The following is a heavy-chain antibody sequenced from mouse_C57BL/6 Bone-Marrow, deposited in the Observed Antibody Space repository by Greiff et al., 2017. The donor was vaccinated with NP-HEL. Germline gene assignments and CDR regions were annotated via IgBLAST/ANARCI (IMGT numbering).Heavy chain of an antibody. V-gene: IGHV2-2*01. J-gene: IGHJ3*01. CDR1: GFSLTSYG. CDR2: IWSGGST. CDR3: AIYDGYFSWFAY. D-gene: IGHD2-3*01. Sequence: VKLMESGPGLVQPSQSLSITCPVSGFSLTSYGVHWVRQSPGKGLEWLGVIWSGGSTDYNAAFISRLSISKDNSKSQVFFKMNSLQADDTAIYYCAIYDGYFSWFAYWGQGTLVTVSA.